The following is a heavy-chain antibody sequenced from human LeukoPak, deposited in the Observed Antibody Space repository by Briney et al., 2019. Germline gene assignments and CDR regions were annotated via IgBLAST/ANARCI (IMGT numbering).Heavy chain of an antibody. CDR2: IYYSGST. D-gene: IGHD4-17*01. V-gene: IGHV4-30-4*08. CDR1: GGSISSGDYY. Sequence: SQTLSLTCTVSGGSISSGDYYWSWIRQPPGKGLEWIGYIYYSGSTYYNPSLKSRVTISVDTSENQFSLKLSSVTAADTAVYYCASDRLRGPDAFDIWGQGTMVTVSS. CDR3: ASDRLRGPDAFDI. J-gene: IGHJ3*02.